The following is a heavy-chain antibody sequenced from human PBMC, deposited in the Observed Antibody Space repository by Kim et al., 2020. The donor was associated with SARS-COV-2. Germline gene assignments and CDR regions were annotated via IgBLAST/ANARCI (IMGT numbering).Heavy chain of an antibody. CDR3: AKLPGTKVPSPDY. V-gene: IGHV3-53*01. CDR1: GLTVTSNY. D-gene: IGHD1-7*01. CDR2: IYPDGET. Sequence: GGSLRLSCAASGLTVTSNYMSWVRQAPERGLEWVSIIYPDGETHYADSVRGRFIISSDNSKNTLSLQMNSLRVDDTAVYYCAKLPGTKVPSPDYWGQGTLVTVSS. J-gene: IGHJ4*02.